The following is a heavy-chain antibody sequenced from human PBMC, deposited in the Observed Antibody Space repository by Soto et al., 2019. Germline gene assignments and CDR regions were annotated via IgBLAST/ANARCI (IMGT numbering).Heavy chain of an antibody. Sequence: EVQLLGSGGGLVKPGGSLRLSCVGSGFTFSTYWMNWVRQAPGKGLEWVANINPDGNVGTYVDSVRGRYTTSRDNAKNSLYLQMNSRRADDTSVYFCAGWGGHDYNYWGHGIMVTVAS. CDR3: AGWGGHDYNY. J-gene: IGHJ4*01. CDR2: INPDGNVG. V-gene: IGHV3-7*03. D-gene: IGHD4-4*01. CDR1: GFTFSTYW.